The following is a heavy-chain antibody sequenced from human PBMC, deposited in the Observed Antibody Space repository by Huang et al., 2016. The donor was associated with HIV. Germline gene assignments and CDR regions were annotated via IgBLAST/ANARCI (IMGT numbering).Heavy chain of an antibody. J-gene: IGHJ6*03. CDR3: ARDFRKGHYYDSNGKRRLLYYYYMDV. D-gene: IGHD3-22*01. CDR2: IHTDNGYT. CDR1: GYTFTTYG. Sequence: QVHLVPGAEVKKPGASVKVSCKASGYTFTTYGLSWGRQAPGKGLEWMGWIHTDNGYTNYAQKFQGRGTMTADTSTSTAYMEVRSLRSDDTAVYDCARDFRKGHYYDSNGKRRLLYYYYMDVWGKGTTVIVSS. V-gene: IGHV1-18*01.